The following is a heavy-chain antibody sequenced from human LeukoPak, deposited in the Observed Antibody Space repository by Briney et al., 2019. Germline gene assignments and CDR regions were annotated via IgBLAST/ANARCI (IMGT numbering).Heavy chain of an antibody. J-gene: IGHJ6*02. CDR3: ARENYYGSGSSYYYYGMDV. Sequence: GGSLRLSCAASGFTFSSYGMHWVRQAPGKGLEWVAFIRYDGSNKYYADSVKGRFTISRDNSKNTLYFQMNGLRAEDTAVYYCARENYYGSGSSYYYYGMDVWGQGTTVTVSS. D-gene: IGHD3-10*01. V-gene: IGHV3-30*02. CDR1: GFTFSSYG. CDR2: IRYDGSNK.